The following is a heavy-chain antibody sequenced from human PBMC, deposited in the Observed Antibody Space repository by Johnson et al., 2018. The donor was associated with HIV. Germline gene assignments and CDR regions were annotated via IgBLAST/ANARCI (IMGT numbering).Heavy chain of an antibody. J-gene: IGHJ3*02. V-gene: IGHV3-66*02. Sequence: VTLVESGGGLVQPGGSLRLSCAASGFTVSSNYMSWVRQAPGKGLESVSVVYSGGTTHYADSVKGRSTISRDNSKNTLYLQMNSLRAEDTAVYYCARGIQPDAFDIWGQGTMVTVSS. CDR3: ARGIQPDAFDI. CDR2: VYSGGTT. D-gene: IGHD2-2*01. CDR1: GFTVSSNY.